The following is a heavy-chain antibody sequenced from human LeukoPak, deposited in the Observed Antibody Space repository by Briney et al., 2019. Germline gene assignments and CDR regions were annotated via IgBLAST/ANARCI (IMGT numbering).Heavy chain of an antibody. CDR3: ARDTPGDGIDY. CDR2: IHSDGTST. D-gene: IGHD3-16*01. J-gene: IGHJ4*02. Sequence: GGSLRLSCAASGFTFSSYWMHWVRQAPGKGLVWVSHIHSDGTSTSYADSVKGRFTISRDNAKNTLYLQMNSLRAEDTAIYYCARDTPGDGIDYWGQGTLVTVSS. V-gene: IGHV3-74*01. CDR1: GFTFSSYW.